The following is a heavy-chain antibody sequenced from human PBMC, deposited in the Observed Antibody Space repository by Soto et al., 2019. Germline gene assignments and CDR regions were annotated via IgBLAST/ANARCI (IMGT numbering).Heavy chain of an antibody. Sequence: QVQLVQSGAEVKKPGSSVKVSCKASGGTFSSYTISWVRQAPGQGLEWMGRIIPILGIANYAQKFQGRVTITADKSTSTAYMELSSLRSEDTAVYYCAITARKYFESPYYYYYMDVWGKGTTVTVSS. CDR3: AITARKYFESPYYYYYMDV. CDR2: IIPILGIA. D-gene: IGHD3-9*01. J-gene: IGHJ6*03. CDR1: GGTFSSYT. V-gene: IGHV1-69*02.